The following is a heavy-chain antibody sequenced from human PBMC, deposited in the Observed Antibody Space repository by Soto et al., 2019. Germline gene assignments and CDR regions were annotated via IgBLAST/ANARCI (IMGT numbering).Heavy chain of an antibody. CDR2: ISGSGGST. V-gene: IGHV3-23*01. J-gene: IGHJ6*02. Sequence: SGGSLRLSCVASGFTFSDYAMAWVRQSPGKGLEWVSSISGSGGSTYYADSVKGRFTISRDNSKNTVFLQTNSLRAEDTAVYYCAKDHGVDVWGQGATVTVSS. CDR1: GFTFSDYA. CDR3: AKDHGVDV.